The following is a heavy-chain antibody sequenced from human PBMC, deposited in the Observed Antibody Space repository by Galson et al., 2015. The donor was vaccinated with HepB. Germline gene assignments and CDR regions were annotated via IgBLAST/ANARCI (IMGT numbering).Heavy chain of an antibody. J-gene: IGHJ6*03. V-gene: IGHV4-30-4*01. D-gene: IGHD6-6*01. CDR2: IYYSGST. Sequence: TLSLTCTVSGGSISSGDYYWSWIRQPPGKGLEWIGYIYYSGSTYYNPSLKSRVTISVDTSKNQFSLKLSSVTAADTAVYYCARVCAARLLIYPYYYMDVWGKGTTVTVSS. CDR3: ARVCAARLLIYPYYYMDV. CDR1: GGSISSGDYY.